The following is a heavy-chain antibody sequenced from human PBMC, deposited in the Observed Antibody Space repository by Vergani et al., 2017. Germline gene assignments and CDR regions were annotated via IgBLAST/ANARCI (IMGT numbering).Heavy chain of an antibody. CDR2: IAGSSSPI. J-gene: IGHJ4*02. CDR1: GFTFSSYG. V-gene: IGHV3-48*01. D-gene: IGHD6-25*01. Sequence: EVLLVESGGGFVQPGGSLRLSCAASGFTFSSYGINWVRQAPGRGLELISYIAGSSSPIYYADSVKGRFTISRDNAMNSLYLQMNSLRAEDTAVYYCARRMSAAVHSLDYWGQGTLVTVSS. CDR3: ARRMSAAVHSLDY.